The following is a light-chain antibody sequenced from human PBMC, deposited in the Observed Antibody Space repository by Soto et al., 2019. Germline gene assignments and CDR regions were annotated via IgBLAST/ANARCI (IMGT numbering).Light chain of an antibody. Sequence: QSVLPQPASVSGSPGQSITISCTGTSSDVGRYNIVSWYQQHPGKAPKLIIHEDSKRSSGLSNRFSGSKSGNTASLTISGLQAEDEADYYCCSYAGSSTYVFGTGTKVTVL. CDR1: SSDVGRYNI. CDR2: EDS. V-gene: IGLV2-23*01. J-gene: IGLJ1*01. CDR3: CSYAGSSTYV.